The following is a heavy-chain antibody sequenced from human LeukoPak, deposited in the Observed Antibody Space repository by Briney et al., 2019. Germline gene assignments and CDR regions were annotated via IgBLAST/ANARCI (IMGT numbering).Heavy chain of an antibody. CDR1: GYTFTSYY. V-gene: IGHV1-46*03. D-gene: IGHD2-2*01. J-gene: IGHJ5*02. CDR3: ARGPFVVVPAAIGWIDP. CDR2: INPSGGST. Sequence: GASVKVSCKASGYTFTSYYMHWVRQAPGQGLEWMGIINPSGGSTSYAQKFQGRVTMTRDTSTSTVYVELSSLRSEDTAVYYCARGPFVVVPAAIGWIDPWGQGTLVTVSS.